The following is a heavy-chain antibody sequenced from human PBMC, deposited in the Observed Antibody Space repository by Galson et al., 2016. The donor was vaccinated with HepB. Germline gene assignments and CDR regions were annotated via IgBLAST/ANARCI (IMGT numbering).Heavy chain of an antibody. Sequence: SETLSLTCTVSGGSISSYYWTWIRQPPGKGLEWIGYFYYSGRSTYSGRATYNPSLKSRVTISGDTSKNHFSLRLTSLTAADTAVYFCARDRGNEGGNWFDPWGRGTLVTVSS. D-gene: IGHD1-1*01. V-gene: IGHV4-59*01. CDR1: GGSISSYY. CDR3: ARDRGNEGGNWFDP. CDR2: FYYSGRSTYSGRA. J-gene: IGHJ5*02.